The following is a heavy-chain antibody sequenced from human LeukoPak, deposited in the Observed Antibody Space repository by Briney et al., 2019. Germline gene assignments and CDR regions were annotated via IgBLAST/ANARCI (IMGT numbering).Heavy chain of an antibody. CDR1: GFTFSSYG. J-gene: IGHJ4*02. CDR2: IWYDGSNK. Sequence: GRSLRLSCAASGFTFSSYGMHWVRQAPGKGLEWVAVIWYDGSNKYYADSVKGRFTISRDNSKNTLYLQMNSLRAEDTAVYYCAKGGYCSSTSCSPADYWGQGTLVTVSS. CDR3: AKGGYCSSTSCSPADY. D-gene: IGHD2-2*01. V-gene: IGHV3-33*06.